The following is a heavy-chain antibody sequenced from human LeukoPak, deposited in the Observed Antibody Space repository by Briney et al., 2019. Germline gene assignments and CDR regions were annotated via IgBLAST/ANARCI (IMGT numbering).Heavy chain of an antibody. J-gene: IGHJ4*02. V-gene: IGHV3-23*01. D-gene: IGHD6-19*01. CDR3: AKLAGIRGWFVYYFDY. Sequence: GGSLRLSCAASGFIFGTHAMTWVRQAPGKGLEWVSGMSGRGDTSYYADSMKGRFTISRDNSKNTLFLQMNSLRAEDTAVYYCAKLAGIRGWFVYYFDYWGQGTLVTVS. CDR2: MSGRGDTS. CDR1: GFIFGTHA.